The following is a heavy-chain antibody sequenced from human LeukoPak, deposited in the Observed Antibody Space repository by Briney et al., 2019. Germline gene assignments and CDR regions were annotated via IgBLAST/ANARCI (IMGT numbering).Heavy chain of an antibody. V-gene: IGHV3-23*01. Sequence: GGSLRLSCAASGFTFSSYAMSWVRQAPGKGLEWVSAISGSGGSTYYADSVKGRFTISRDNSKNTLYLQMNSLRAEDTAVYCCAKALERRGYFDYWGQGTLVTVSS. CDR2: ISGSGGST. CDR1: GFTFSSYA. J-gene: IGHJ4*02. CDR3: AKALERRGYFDY. D-gene: IGHD1-1*01.